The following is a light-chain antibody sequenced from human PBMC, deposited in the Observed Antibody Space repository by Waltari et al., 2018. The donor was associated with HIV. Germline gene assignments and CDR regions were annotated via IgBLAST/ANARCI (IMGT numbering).Light chain of an antibody. J-gene: IGLJ1*01. V-gene: IGLV2-14*01. CDR2: EVR. CDR3: SSYTSSSTV. CDR1: SSDVGGYNY. Sequence: QSALTQPASVSGSPGQSITISCTGTSSDVGGYNYVSWYQQHPGKAPKLIIYEVRSRPSGISNRFSGSKSGNTASLTISGLQAADEAEYYCSSYTSSSTVFGTGTKVTVL.